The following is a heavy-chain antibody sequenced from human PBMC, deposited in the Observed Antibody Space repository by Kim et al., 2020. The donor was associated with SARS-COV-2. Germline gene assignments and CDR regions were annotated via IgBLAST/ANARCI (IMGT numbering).Heavy chain of an antibody. J-gene: IGHJ6*02. CDR3: AKGSYCTYPRCYDYYSYYTRGLDV. D-gene: IGHD2-8*01. Sequence: GGSLRLSCVASGFTFNNHAMHWVRQAPGKGLEWVAVIWYEGRNKDYVESVKGRFTISRDDSENTLYLEVNSLRVEDTAVYYCAKGSYCTYPRCYDYYSYYTRGLDVWGQGATVTVSS. CDR1: GFTFNNHA. CDR2: IWYEGRNK. V-gene: IGHV3-33*06.